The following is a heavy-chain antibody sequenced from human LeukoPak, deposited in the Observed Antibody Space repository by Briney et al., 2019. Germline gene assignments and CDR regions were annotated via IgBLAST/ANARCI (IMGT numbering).Heavy chain of an antibody. J-gene: IGHJ5*02. Sequence: ASVKVSCKASDYTYTSYGISWVRQAPGQGLEWMGWISGYNGNTNYAQKFQARVTMTTDISTTTAYMELRSLRSDDTAVYYCARDGTPGTTFRFDPWGQGTLVIVSS. CDR1: DYTYTSYG. CDR3: ARDGTPGTTFRFDP. V-gene: IGHV1-18*01. CDR2: ISGYNGNT. D-gene: IGHD1-1*01.